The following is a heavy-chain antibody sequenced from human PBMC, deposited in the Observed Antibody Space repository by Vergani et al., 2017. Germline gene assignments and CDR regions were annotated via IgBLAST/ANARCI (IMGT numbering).Heavy chain of an antibody. J-gene: IGHJ4*02. CDR3: ARVAVATVNY. V-gene: IGHV3-48*03. D-gene: IGHD5-24*01. CDR2: ISSSGSTI. CDR1: GFTFSSYE. Sequence: EVQLVESGGGLVQPGGSLRLSCAASGFTFSSYEMNWVRQAPGKGLEWVSYISSSGSTIYYADSVKGRFTISRDNAKNSLYLQMNSLRAEDTAVYYCARVAVATVNYWGQGTLVTVSS.